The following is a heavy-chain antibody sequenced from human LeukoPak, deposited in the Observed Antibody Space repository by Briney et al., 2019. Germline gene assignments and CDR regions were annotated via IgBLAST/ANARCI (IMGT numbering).Heavy chain of an antibody. CDR1: GFTFGDYA. V-gene: IGHV3-49*04. D-gene: IGHD6-13*01. J-gene: IGHJ4*02. CDR2: IRSKAYGGTT. Sequence: GGSLRLSCTASGFTFGDYAMSWVRQAPGKGLECVGFIRSKAYGGTTEYAASVKGRFTISRDDSKSIAYLQMNSLKTEDAALYYCTRDRQQLVRMLDYWGQGTLVTVSS. CDR3: TRDRQQLVRMLDY.